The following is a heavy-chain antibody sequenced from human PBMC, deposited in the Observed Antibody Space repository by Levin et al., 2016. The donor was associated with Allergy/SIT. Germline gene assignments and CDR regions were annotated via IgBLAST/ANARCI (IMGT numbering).Heavy chain of an antibody. Sequence: VRQAPGKGLEWVSGINWNGGSTGYADSVKGRFTISRDNAKNSLYLQMNSLRAEDTALYYCARGLHYGGNSGSEYFQHWGQGTLVTVSS. CDR3: ARGLHYGGNSGSEYFQH. CDR2: INWNGGST. D-gene: IGHD4-23*01. J-gene: IGHJ1*01. V-gene: IGHV3-20*03.